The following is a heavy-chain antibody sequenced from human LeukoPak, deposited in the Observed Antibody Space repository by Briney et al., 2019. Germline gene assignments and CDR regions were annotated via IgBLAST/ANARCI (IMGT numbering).Heavy chain of an antibody. CDR1: GGSISSSSYY. CDR2: IYYSGST. CDR3: ARQRLRYFDYNWFDP. Sequence: SETLSLTCTVSGGSISSSSYYWGWIRQPPGKGLEWIGSIYYSGSTYYNSSLKSRVTISVDTSKNQFSLKLSSVTAADTAVYYCARQRLRYFDYNWFDPWGQGTLVTVSS. D-gene: IGHD3-9*01. J-gene: IGHJ5*02. V-gene: IGHV4-39*01.